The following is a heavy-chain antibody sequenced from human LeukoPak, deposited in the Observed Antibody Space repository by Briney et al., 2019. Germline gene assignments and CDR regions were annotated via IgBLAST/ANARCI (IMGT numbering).Heavy chain of an antibody. CDR3: DPHDSSSHF. V-gene: IGHV3-11*04. J-gene: IGHJ4*02. Sequence: KSGGSLRLSWAAAGFTFGDYYMNWIRQAPGKGLEWVSYISNSGTTKYYADSVKGRFTISRDNAKNSLYLQMNSLRAEDTAVYYCDPHDSSSHFWGQGTLVTVSS. D-gene: IGHD6-6*01. CDR1: GFTFGDYY. CDR2: ISNSGTTK.